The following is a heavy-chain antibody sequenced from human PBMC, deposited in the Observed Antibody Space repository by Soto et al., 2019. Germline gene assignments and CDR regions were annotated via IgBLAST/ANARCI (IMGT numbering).Heavy chain of an antibody. CDR1: GFAFSSYA. CDR3: AKDRLRNGFFFFYIDV. CDR2: ISGSGDST. J-gene: IGHJ6*03. Sequence: PGGSLRLSCAASGFAFSSYAMSWVRQAPGKGLEWVSAISGSGDSTYYADSVKGRLTISRDNSKNTLYLQMNSLRAEDTAVYYCAKDRLRNGFFFFYIDVWGKGTTVTVSS. V-gene: IGHV3-23*01. D-gene: IGHD4-17*01.